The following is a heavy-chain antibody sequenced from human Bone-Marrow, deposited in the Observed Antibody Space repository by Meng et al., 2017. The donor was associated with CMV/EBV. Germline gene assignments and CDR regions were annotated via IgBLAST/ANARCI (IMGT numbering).Heavy chain of an antibody. Sequence: GGSLRLSCAASGFTFSSYGMNWVRQAPGRGLEWVSSIRSSTTYIYYADSVKGRFTISRDNAKTSVYLQINSLRAEDTAVYYCAGVAYDYGDRHFDYWGQGARVTVYS. J-gene: IGHJ4*02. V-gene: IGHV3-21*01. D-gene: IGHD4-17*01. CDR2: IRSSTTYI. CDR1: GFTFSSYG. CDR3: AGVAYDYGDRHFDY.